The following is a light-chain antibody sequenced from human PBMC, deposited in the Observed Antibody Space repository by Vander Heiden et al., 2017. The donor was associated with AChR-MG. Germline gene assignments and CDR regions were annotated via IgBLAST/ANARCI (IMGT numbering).Light chain of an antibody. CDR3: QQYNKWPRT. CDR1: QSVNSN. J-gene: IGKJ3*01. Sequence: EIVMTQSPVTLSVSPGERATLSCRASQSVNSNLAWYQQKPGQAPRLLISGASARATGIPGRFSGSGSGTEFTLTISSLQSEDFGVYYCQQYNKWPRTFGHGTKVDFK. CDR2: GAS. V-gene: IGKV3-15*01.